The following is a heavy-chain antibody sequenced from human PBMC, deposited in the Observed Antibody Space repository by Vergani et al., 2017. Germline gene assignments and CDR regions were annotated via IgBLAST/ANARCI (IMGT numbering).Heavy chain of an antibody. D-gene: IGHD3-22*01. V-gene: IGHV3-30*02. CDR2: IRYDGSNK. CDR3: ANNYYDSSGYYDY. J-gene: IGHJ4*02. CDR1: GFTFSSYG. Sequence: GQLVESGGDWVQRGGSLRLSCAASGFTFSSYGMHWVRQAPGKGLEWLAFIRYDGSNKYYADSVKGRFTISRDNSKNTLYLQMNSLRAEDTAVYYCANNYYDSSGYYDYWGQGTLVTVSS.